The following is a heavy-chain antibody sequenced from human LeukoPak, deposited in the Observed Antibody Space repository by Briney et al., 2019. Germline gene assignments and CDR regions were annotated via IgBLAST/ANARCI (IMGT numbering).Heavy chain of an antibody. CDR3: ARQAAAYMDV. D-gene: IGHD6-13*01. Sequence: GGSLRLSCAASGFTFSSYWMSWVRQAPGKGLEWVSYISSSSSTIYYADSVKGRLTIPRDNAKNSLYLQMNSLRAEDTAVYYCARQAAAYMDVWGQGTTVTVSS. CDR2: ISSSSSTI. J-gene: IGHJ6*02. CDR1: GFTFSSYW. V-gene: IGHV3-48*04.